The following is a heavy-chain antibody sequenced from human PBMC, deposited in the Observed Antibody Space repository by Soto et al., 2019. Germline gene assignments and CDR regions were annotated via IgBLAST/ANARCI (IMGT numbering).Heavy chain of an antibody. CDR1: GFTLDDYT. CDR2: VGWNGGDI. Sequence: VQLVESGGGLVQPGGSLRLSCAASGFTLDDYTMHWVRQAPGKGLEWVAGVGWNGGDIVYADSVKGRFTVSRDNTKNSLYLEMNSLRTEDTAIYYCAKDRAVVVPVSTSYFHYYGLDVW. V-gene: IGHV3-9*01. J-gene: IGHJ6*01. CDR3: AKDRAVVVPVSTSYFHYYGLDV. D-gene: IGHD2-2*01.